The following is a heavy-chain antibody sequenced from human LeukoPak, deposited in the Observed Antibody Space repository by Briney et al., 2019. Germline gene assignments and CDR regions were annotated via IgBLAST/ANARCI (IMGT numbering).Heavy chain of an antibody. CDR3: ATLAAAGTLVDY. D-gene: IGHD6-13*01. CDR2: ISYDGSNK. V-gene: IGHV3-30-3*01. Sequence: GGSLRLSCAASGFTFSSYAMHWVRQAPGKGPEWVAVISYDGSNKYYADSVKGRFTISRDNSKNTLYLQMNSLRAEDTAVYYCATLAAAGTLVDYWGQGALVTVSS. J-gene: IGHJ4*02. CDR1: GFTFSSYA.